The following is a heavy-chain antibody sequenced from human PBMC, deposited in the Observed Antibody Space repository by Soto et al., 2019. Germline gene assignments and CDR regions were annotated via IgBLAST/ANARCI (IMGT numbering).Heavy chain of an antibody. CDR1: GFNVKRNR. J-gene: IGHJ4*02. Sequence: WGTMRRSCALSGFNVKRNRMSYVRQAPEQHLKRVASIKEDGSEIYYLHSVRGRFSSSRDSAGNALHLTMNYLSAEDTGVYFCARDIGFDYVNWGQGTLVTV. CDR2: IKEDGSEI. CDR3: ARDIGFDYVN. D-gene: IGHD3-16*01. V-gene: IGHV3-7*01.